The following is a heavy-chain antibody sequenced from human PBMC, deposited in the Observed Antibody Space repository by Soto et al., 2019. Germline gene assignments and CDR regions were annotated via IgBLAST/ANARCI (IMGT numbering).Heavy chain of an antibody. V-gene: IGHV1-69*01. Sequence: QVQLVQSGAEVKKPGSSVKVSCKASGGTFSSYAISWVRQAPGQGLEWMGGIIPIFGTANYAQKFQGSVTITADESTSTAYMGLSSLRSEDTAVYYCARDRGKNTARQVMSQSGYYYGMDVWGQGTTVTVSS. J-gene: IGHJ6*02. CDR2: IIPIFGTA. D-gene: IGHD2-8*01. CDR1: GGTFSSYA. CDR3: ARDRGKNTARQVMSQSGYYYGMDV.